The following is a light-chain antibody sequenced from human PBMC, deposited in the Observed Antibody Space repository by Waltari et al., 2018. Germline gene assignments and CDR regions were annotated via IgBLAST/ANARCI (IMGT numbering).Light chain of an antibody. Sequence: DIQKTQSPSSLSASVGDRVTITCRASQRISSDLNWYQQKTGKAPKLLIHTASTLQSGVPSRFSGSGSGTDFTLTISSLQPEDFATYYCQQSYSTLWTFGQGTKVEI. CDR2: TAS. V-gene: IGKV1-39*01. CDR1: QRISSD. J-gene: IGKJ1*01. CDR3: QQSYSTLWT.